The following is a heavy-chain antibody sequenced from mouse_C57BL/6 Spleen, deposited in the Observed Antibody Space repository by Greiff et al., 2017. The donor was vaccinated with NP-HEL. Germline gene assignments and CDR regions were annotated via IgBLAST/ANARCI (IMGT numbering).Heavy chain of an antibody. V-gene: IGHV1-55*01. J-gene: IGHJ2*01. Sequence: QVQLQQPGAELVKPGASVKMSCKASGYTFTSYWITWVKQRPGQGLEWIGDIYPGSGSTNYNEKFKSKATLTVDTSSSTAYMQLSSLTSEDSAVYYCARWGLTGPYFDYWGQGTTLTVSS. CDR1: GYTFTSYW. CDR3: ARWGLTGPYFDY. D-gene: IGHD4-1*01. CDR2: IYPGSGST.